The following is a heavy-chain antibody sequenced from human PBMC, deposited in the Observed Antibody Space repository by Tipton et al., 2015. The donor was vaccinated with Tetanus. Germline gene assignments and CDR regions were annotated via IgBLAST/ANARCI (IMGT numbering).Heavy chain of an antibody. Sequence: TLSLTCTVSGGSISSYYWSWIRQPPGKGLEWIGYIYYSGSTNYNPSLKSRVTISVDTSKNQFSLKLSSVTAADTAVYYCARAEVYYYDSSGYFYFDYWGQGTLVTVSS. V-gene: IGHV4-59*01. D-gene: IGHD3-22*01. CDR2: IYYSGST. CDR1: GGSISSYY. CDR3: ARAEVYYYDSSGYFYFDY. J-gene: IGHJ4*02.